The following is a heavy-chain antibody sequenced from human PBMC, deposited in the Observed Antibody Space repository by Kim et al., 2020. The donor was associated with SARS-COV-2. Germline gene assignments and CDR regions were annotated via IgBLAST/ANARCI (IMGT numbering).Heavy chain of an antibody. V-gene: IGHV3-30-3*01. D-gene: IGHD1-1*01. CDR1: GFTFSSCA. CDR2: ITYNSSNI. J-gene: IGHJ6*02. Sequence: GGSLRLSCAASGFTFSSCAMHWVRQAPGKGLEWVSVITYNSSNINYADSVKGRFTISRDNAKNTLYLQMNSLRAEDTALYYCARDPWSRHRARTYSYYGMDVWGQGTTVTVSS. CDR3: ARDPWSRHRARTYSYYGMDV.